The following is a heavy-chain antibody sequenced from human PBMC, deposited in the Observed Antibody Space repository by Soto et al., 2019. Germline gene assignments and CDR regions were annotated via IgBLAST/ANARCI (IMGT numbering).Heavy chain of an antibody. J-gene: IGHJ4*02. CDR1: GGSFSGYY. CDR2: INHSGST. V-gene: IGHV4-34*01. D-gene: IGHD3-22*01. Sequence: SETLSLTCAVYGGSFSGYYWSWIRQPPGKGLEWIGEINHSGSTNYNPSLKSRVTISVDTSKSQFSLKLSSVTAADTAVYYCARQPGRRGYQIDVWAQGTLVTSPQ. CDR3: ARQPGRRGYQIDV.